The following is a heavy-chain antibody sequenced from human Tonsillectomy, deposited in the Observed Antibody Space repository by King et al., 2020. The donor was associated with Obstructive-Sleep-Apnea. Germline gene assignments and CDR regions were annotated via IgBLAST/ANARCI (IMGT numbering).Heavy chain of an antibody. Sequence: QLQESGPGLVKPSQTLSLTCTVSGASISRSGYFWTWIRQHPGKGLELIGYISNTADAYYNPSLNSRLTISADTSKNHFSLNLTSVTAADTAVYYCARVPYDNSGYGYFDYWGQGSVVTVSP. CDR2: ISNTADA. D-gene: IGHD3-22*01. J-gene: IGHJ4*02. V-gene: IGHV4-31*03. CDR1: GASISRSGYF. CDR3: ARVPYDNSGYGYFDY.